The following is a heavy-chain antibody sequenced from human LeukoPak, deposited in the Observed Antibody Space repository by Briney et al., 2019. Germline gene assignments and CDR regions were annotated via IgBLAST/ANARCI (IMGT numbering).Heavy chain of an antibody. Sequence: GGSLRLSCAASGFTFSSYAMSWVRQAPGKGLEWVSAISGSGGSTYYADSVKGRFTISRDNSKNTLYLQMNSLRAEDTAVYYCAREGISYYDILTGYHYGMDVWGQGTTVTVSS. J-gene: IGHJ6*02. V-gene: IGHV3-23*01. CDR3: AREGISYYDILTGYHYGMDV. CDR2: ISGSGGST. D-gene: IGHD3-9*01. CDR1: GFTFSSYA.